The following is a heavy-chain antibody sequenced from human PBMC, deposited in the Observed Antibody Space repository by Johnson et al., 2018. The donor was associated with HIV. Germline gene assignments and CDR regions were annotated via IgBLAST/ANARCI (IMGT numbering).Heavy chain of an antibody. CDR2: ISYDGSNK. J-gene: IGHJ3*02. CDR3: AKNGGVGGGSSNGAFDI. D-gene: IGHD2-15*01. V-gene: IGHV3-30*18. Sequence: QVQLVESGGGVVQPGRSLRLSCAASGFTFSSYGMHWVRQAPGKGLEWVAVISYDGSNKYYADSVKGRFTISTDNSKNTLYLQMNSLRAEDTAVYYCAKNGGVGGGSSNGAFDIWGQGTMVTVSS. CDR1: GFTFSSYG.